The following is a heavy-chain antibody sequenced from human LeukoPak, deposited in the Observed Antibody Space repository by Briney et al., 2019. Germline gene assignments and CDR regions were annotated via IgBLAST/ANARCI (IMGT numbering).Heavy chain of an antibody. Sequence: PSETLSLTCAVYGGSFSGYYWSWIRQPPGKGLEWIGEINHSGSTNYNPPLKSRVTISVDTSKNQFSLKLSSVTAADTAVYYCARKGRGYDILTGYYGRSAFDIWGQGTMVTVSS. J-gene: IGHJ3*02. CDR2: INHSGST. V-gene: IGHV4-34*01. CDR3: ARKGRGYDILTGYYGRSAFDI. CDR1: GGSFSGYY. D-gene: IGHD3-9*01.